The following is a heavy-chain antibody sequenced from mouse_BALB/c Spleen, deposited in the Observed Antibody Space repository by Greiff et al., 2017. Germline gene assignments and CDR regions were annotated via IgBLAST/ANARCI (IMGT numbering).Heavy chain of an antibody. V-gene: IGHV14-3*02. CDR3: APTGGVVYAMDY. CDR2: IDPANGNT. CDR1: GYTFTSYD. D-gene: IGHD4-1*02. Sequence: DVQLQESGAELVKPGASVKLSCKASGYTFTSYDINWVRQRPEQGLEWIGRIDPANGNTKYDPKFQGKATITADTSSNTAYLQLSSLTSEDTAVYYCAPTGGVVYAMDYWGQGTSVTVSS. J-gene: IGHJ4*01.